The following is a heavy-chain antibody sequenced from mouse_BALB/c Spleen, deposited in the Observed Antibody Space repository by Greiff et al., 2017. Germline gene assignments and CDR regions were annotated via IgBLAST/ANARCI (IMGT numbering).Heavy chain of an antibody. D-gene: IGHD2-3*01. CDR2: IWGDGST. V-gene: IGHV2-6-7*01. J-gene: IGHJ2*01. CDR1: GFSLTGYG. Sequence: VQLQQSGPGLVAPSQSLSITCTVSGFSLTGYGVNWVRQPPGKGLEWLGMIWGDGSTDYNSALKSRLSISKDNSKSQVFLKMNSLQTDDTARYYCARGGWLLRGYFDYWGQGTTLTVSS. CDR3: ARGGWLLRGYFDY.